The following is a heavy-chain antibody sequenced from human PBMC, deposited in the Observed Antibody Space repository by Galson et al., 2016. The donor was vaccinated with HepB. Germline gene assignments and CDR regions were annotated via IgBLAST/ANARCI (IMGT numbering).Heavy chain of an antibody. J-gene: IGHJ6*02. D-gene: IGHD3-10*01. CDR1: GYTFTSYC. Sequence: SVKVSCKASGYTFTSYCMHWVRQAPGQGLEWMGIINPSGGSTSYAQKFQGRVTMTRDTSTSPVYMELRSLRSEDTAVYYCARDRWYFYGSGGGYGMDVWGQGSTVTVSS. CDR3: ARDRWYFYGSGGGYGMDV. V-gene: IGHV1-46*01. CDR2: INPSGGST.